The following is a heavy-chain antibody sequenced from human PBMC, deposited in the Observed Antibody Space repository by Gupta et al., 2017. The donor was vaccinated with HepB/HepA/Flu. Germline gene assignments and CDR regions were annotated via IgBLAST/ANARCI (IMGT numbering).Heavy chain of an antibody. D-gene: IGHD1-26*01. Sequence: YNPSLKSRVTISGDTSKNQVSLNLKSVTVADTALYYCARNDSVGRTFDIWGLGTMVTVSS. J-gene: IGHJ3*02. V-gene: IGHV4-4*08. CDR3: ARNDSVGRTFDI.